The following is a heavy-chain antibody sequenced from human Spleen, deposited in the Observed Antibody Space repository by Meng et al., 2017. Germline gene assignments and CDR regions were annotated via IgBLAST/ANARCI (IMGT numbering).Heavy chain of an antibody. D-gene: IGHD4-11*01. CDR2: INHSGST. Sequence: VLLPCGGAGLLKPSETLSLPCVVSGGSFSDYYWSWIRQPPGKGLEWIGEINHSGSTNYNPSLESRATISVDTSQNNLSLKLSSVTAADSAVYYCARGPTTMAHDFDYWGQGTLVTVSS. V-gene: IGHV4-34*01. CDR3: ARGPTTMAHDFDY. J-gene: IGHJ4*02. CDR1: GGSFSDYY.